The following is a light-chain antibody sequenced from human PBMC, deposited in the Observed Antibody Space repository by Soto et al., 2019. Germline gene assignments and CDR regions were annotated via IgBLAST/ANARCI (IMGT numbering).Light chain of an antibody. CDR1: SRDVGGYNY. Sequence: QSALTQPASVSGSPGQSITISCTGTSRDVGGYNYVSWHQQHPGKAPKVIITEVSNRPSGVSNRFSGSKSGNTASLTISGLQAEDEADYYCSSYTISNTLPFVFGTGTKLTVL. CDR3: SSYTISNTLPFV. V-gene: IGLV2-14*01. CDR2: EVS. J-gene: IGLJ1*01.